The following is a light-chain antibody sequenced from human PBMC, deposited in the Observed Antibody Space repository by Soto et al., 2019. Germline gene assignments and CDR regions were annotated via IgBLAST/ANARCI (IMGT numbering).Light chain of an antibody. J-gene: IGKJ5*01. V-gene: IGKV1-9*01. CDR3: QQRKNYPIT. Sequence: DIQLTQSPSFLSASVGDRVTITCRASQDITSYLAWYQQKPGKAPKPLIHTASTLQTGVPSRFSGSGSGTEFTLTISSLQPEDFATYYCQQRKNYPITFGQGTRLEIK. CDR2: TAS. CDR1: QDITSY.